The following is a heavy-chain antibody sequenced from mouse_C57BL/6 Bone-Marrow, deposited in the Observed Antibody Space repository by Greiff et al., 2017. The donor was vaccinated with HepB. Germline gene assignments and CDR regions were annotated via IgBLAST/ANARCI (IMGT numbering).Heavy chain of an antibody. CDR2: IYPGDGDT. Sequence: VQLQQSGPELVKPGASVKISCKASGYAFSSSWMNWVKQRPGKGLEWIGRIYPGDGDTNYNGKFKGKATLTADKSSSTADMQLSSLTSEDSAVYFCAYYYGTRDWYFDVWGTGTTVTVSS. CDR3: AYYYGTRDWYFDV. J-gene: IGHJ1*03. V-gene: IGHV1-82*01. CDR1: GYAFSSSW. D-gene: IGHD1-1*01.